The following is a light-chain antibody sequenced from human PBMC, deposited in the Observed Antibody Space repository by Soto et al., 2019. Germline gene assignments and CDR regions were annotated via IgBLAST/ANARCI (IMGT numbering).Light chain of an antibody. Sequence: DLQMTQSPSSLSASVGDRVTITCQASQDISNYLNWYQQKPGKAPKLLIYDASNLETGVPSRFSGSGSGTDFTCTISSLQPEDIATYYCQQYDNLPVTFGQGTKVEIK. CDR2: DAS. J-gene: IGKJ1*01. CDR1: QDISNY. CDR3: QQYDNLPVT. V-gene: IGKV1-33*01.